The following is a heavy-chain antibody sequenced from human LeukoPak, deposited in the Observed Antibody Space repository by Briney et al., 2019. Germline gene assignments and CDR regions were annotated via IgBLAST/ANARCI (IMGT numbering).Heavy chain of an antibody. J-gene: IGHJ4*02. CDR3: ARHFFDYYDSSLYDFDC. CDR2: ISAYNGNT. V-gene: IGHV1-18*01. D-gene: IGHD3-22*01. CDR1: GYTFTSYG. Sequence: GASVKVSCKASGYTFTSYGISWVRQAPGQGLEWMGWISAYNGNTNYAQKLQGRVTMTTDTSTSTAYMELRSLRSDDAAVYYCARHFFDYYDSSLYDFDCWGQGSLVIVSS.